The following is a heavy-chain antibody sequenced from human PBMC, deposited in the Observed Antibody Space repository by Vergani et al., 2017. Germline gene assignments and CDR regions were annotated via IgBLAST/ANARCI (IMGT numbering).Heavy chain of an antibody. J-gene: IGHJ6*03. V-gene: IGHV3-23*01. Sequence: EVQLLESGGGLVQPGGSLRLSCAASGFTFSSYAMSWVRHAPGKGLEWVSATSGSGGSTYYADSVKGRFTISRDNSTNTLYLQMNSLRAEDTAVYYCAKDRLAAAGYYYMDVWGKGTTVTVSS. D-gene: IGHD6-13*01. CDR1: GFTFSSYA. CDR2: TSGSGGST. CDR3: AKDRLAAAGYYYMDV.